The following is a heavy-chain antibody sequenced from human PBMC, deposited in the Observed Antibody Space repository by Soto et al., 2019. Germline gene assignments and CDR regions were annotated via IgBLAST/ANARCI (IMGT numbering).Heavy chain of an antibody. D-gene: IGHD5-18*01. CDR2: ISYDGSNK. Sequence: QVQLVESGGGVVQPGRSLRLSCAASGFTFSSYAMHWVRQAPGKGLEWVAVISYDGSNKYYADSVKGRFTISRDNSKNTLYLQMNSLRAEDTAVYYCARDRFYSYGDKQDAFDIWGQGTMVTVSS. J-gene: IGHJ3*02. V-gene: IGHV3-30-3*01. CDR3: ARDRFYSYGDKQDAFDI. CDR1: GFTFSSYA.